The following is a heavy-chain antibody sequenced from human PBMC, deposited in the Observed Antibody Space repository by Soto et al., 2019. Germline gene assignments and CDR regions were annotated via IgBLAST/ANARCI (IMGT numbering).Heavy chain of an antibody. D-gene: IGHD2-15*01. Sequence: SKTLSLTCTVSGGSISSGGYYWSWIRQHPGKGLEWIGYIYYSGSTYYNPSLKSRVTISVDTSKNQFSLKLSSVTAADTAVYYCARGYCSGGSCYYTPIDYWGQGTLVTVSS. CDR3: ARGYCSGGSCYYTPIDY. CDR1: GGSISSGGYY. CDR2: IYYSGST. V-gene: IGHV4-31*03. J-gene: IGHJ4*02.